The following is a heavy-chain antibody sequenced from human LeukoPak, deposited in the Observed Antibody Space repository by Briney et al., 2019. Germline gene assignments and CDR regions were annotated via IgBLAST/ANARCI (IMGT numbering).Heavy chain of an antibody. CDR3: ARKYCSGGSCYDGDAFDI. CDR2: ISSSSTYI. V-gene: IGHV3-21*01. J-gene: IGHJ3*02. Sequence: GGSLRLSCAASGFTFSSYRMNWVRQAPGKGLEWVSSISSSSTYIYYADSVKGRFTISRDNAKNSLYLQMNSLRAEDTAVYYCARKYCSGGSCYDGDAFDIWGQGTMVTVSS. D-gene: IGHD2-15*01. CDR1: GFTFSSYR.